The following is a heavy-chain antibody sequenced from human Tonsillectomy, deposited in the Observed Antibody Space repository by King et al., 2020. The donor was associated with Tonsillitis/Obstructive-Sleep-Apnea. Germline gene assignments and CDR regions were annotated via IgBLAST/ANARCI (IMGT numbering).Heavy chain of an antibody. J-gene: IGHJ4*02. V-gene: IGHV2-5*02. D-gene: IGHD3-22*01. CDR2: VYWDVVK. Sequence: ITLKESGPTLVKPTQTLTLTCTFSGFSLSTSGVGVGWIRQPPGKALEWLALVYWDVVKRSSPSLKIRLTITQDTSKNQGVLTMTNMDPVDTATYYCAHGAQYYYDSSGYYGYYFDYWGQGTLVTVSS. CDR1: GFSLSTSGVG. CDR3: AHGAQYYYDSSGYYGYYFDY.